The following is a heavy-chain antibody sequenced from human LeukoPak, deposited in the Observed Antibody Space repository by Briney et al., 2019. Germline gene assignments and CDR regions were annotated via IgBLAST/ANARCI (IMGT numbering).Heavy chain of an antibody. Sequence: PGGSLRLSCAASGFTFSSYAMSWVRQAPGKGLEWVSAISGSGGSTYYVDSVKGRFTISRDNSKNTLYLQMYRLRAEDTAVYYCSRGGGVAGTGEYYFDYWGQGTLVTVSS. V-gene: IGHV3-23*01. CDR2: ISGSGGST. CDR3: SRGGGVAGTGEYYFDY. D-gene: IGHD6-19*01. CDR1: GFTFSSYA. J-gene: IGHJ4*02.